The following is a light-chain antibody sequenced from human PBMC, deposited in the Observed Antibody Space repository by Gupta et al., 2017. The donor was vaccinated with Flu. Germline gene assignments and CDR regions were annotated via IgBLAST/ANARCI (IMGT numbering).Light chain of an antibody. J-gene: IGLJ3*02. CDR1: SSNIGSNY. CDR2: RNN. CDR3: AAWDDSQSGPL. Sequence: PPPSASGTRRQRVTIFCSGSSSNIGSNYVYWYQQFPGTAPKLLIYRNNQRPSGVTARFSGSKSGTSASLAISGLRSEDEADYYCAAWDDSQSGPLFGGGTKLTVL. V-gene: IGLV1-47*01.